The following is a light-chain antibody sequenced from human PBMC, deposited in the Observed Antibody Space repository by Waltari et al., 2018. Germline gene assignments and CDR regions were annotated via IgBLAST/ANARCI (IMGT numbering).Light chain of an antibody. J-gene: IGKJ2*01. Sequence: EVVMTQSPLSLPVTLGQPASISCKSSQSLVHSDGNTHLNWFQQRPGQSPRRLFYRVSSRESGVPDRFSGSGSGTDFTLKISRVEAEDVGVYYCMQGTHWPYTFGHGTRLDIK. CDR2: RVS. CDR1: QSLVHSDGNTH. CDR3: MQGTHWPYT. V-gene: IGKV2-30*02.